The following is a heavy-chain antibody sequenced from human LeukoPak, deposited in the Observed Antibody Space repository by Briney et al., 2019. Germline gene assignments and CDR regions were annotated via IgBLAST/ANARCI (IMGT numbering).Heavy chain of an antibody. CDR2: ISSSSSYI. D-gene: IGHD3-22*01. J-gene: IGHJ4*02. V-gene: IGHV3-21*01. Sequence: PGGSLRLSCAASGFTFSSYSMNWVRQAPGKGLEWVSSISSSSSYIYYADSVKGRFTISRDNAKNSLYLQMNSLRAEDTAVYYCARDSYYYDSSGYRLSLDYWGQGTLVTVSS. CDR1: GFTFSSYS. CDR3: ARDSYYYDSSGYRLSLDY.